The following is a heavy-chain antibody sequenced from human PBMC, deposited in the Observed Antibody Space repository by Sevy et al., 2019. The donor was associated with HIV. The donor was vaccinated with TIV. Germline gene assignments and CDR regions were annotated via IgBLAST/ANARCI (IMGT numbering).Heavy chain of an antibody. CDR1: GFTFENYG. D-gene: IGHD5-12*01. CDR3: ARNVGYEYGDNWFDP. Sequence: GGSLRLSCAASGFTFENYGFSWVRQAAGKGLEWVSGINWNGGSMNYADSVKGRFTISRDNAMNSLNLEMNSLRVEDTALYYCARNVGYEYGDNWFDPWGQGTLVTVSS. J-gene: IGHJ5*02. V-gene: IGHV3-20*04. CDR2: INWNGGSM.